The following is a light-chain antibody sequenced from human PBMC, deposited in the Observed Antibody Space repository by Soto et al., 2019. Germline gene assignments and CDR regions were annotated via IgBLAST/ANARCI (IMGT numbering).Light chain of an antibody. CDR3: QQTYKTPLT. V-gene: IGKV1-39*01. Sequence: DIQMTQSPSSLSASVGDRVTITCRASQSISNYLNWYQQRPGKAPKLLIYLASSLSSGVPSKFSGIGSGTDFTLNISVLQPEDSATYYCQQTYKTPLTFGQGTKVEI. CDR2: LAS. J-gene: IGKJ1*01. CDR1: QSISNY.